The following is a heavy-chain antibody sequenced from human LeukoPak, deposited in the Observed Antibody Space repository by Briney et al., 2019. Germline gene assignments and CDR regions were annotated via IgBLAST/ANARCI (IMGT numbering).Heavy chain of an antibody. CDR1: GINFRSSG. CDR2: IQNDGSDK. CDR3: AREGGRAAAGRFDY. V-gene: IGHV3-30*02. D-gene: IGHD6-13*01. J-gene: IGHJ4*02. Sequence: GGSLRLSCAASGINFRSSGMHWVRQAPGKGLEWVTFIQNDGSDKPYAASVKGRFTISRDNSKNTVYLHMNSLRVDDTALYYCAREGGRAAAGRFDYWGQGTLVTVSS.